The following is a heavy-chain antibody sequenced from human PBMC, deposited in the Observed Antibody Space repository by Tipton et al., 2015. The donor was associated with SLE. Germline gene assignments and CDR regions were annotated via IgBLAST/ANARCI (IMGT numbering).Heavy chain of an antibody. D-gene: IGHD3-3*01. CDR1: GGSISPYY. Sequence: TLSLTCSVSGGSISPYYWSWIRQPPGKGLEWIGEINHSGSTNYNPSLKSRVTISVDTSKNQFSLKLSSVTAADTAVYYCARGGRFLEWLTYWGQGTLVTVSS. CDR3: ARGGRFLEWLTY. CDR2: INHSGST. J-gene: IGHJ4*02. V-gene: IGHV4-34*01.